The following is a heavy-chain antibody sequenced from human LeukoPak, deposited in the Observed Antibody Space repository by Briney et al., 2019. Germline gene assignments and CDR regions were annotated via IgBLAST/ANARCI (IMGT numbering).Heavy chain of an antibody. Sequence: GASVKVSCKASGYTFTSYGISWVRQAPGQGLEWMGWISAYNGNTNYAQKLQGRVTMTTDTSTSTAYMELRSLRSDDTAVYYCAIREKYSGYDLEEPFDYWGQGTLVTVSS. D-gene: IGHD5-12*01. J-gene: IGHJ4*02. CDR2: ISAYNGNT. CDR1: GYTFTSYG. CDR3: AIREKYSGYDLEEPFDY. V-gene: IGHV1-18*01.